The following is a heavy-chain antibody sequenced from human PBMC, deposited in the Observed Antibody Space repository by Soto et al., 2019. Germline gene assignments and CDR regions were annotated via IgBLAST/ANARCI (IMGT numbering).Heavy chain of an antibody. CDR2: IWYDGSNK. V-gene: IGHV3-33*01. J-gene: IGHJ5*02. Sequence: GGSLRLSCAASGFTFSSYGMHWVRQAPGKGLEWVAVIWYDGSNKYYADSVKGRFTISRDNSKNTLYLQMNSLRAEDTAVYYCAREKVPNCNYIAWFDPWGQGTLVTVSS. D-gene: IGHD1-7*01. CDR1: GFTFSSYG. CDR3: AREKVPNCNYIAWFDP.